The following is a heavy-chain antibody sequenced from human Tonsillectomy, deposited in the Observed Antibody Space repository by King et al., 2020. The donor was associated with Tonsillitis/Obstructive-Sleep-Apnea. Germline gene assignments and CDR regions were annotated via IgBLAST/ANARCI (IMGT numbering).Heavy chain of an antibody. CDR3: TRVGTGGRYYYDI. V-gene: IGHV3-49*04. CDR1: GVTFREYG. J-gene: IGHJ3*02. D-gene: IGHD1-26*01. Sequence: QLVQSGGGLEQPGRSLRLSCTVSGVTFREYGMSWVRQAPGQGLEWVGLIRSKTYGGTTEHAASVKCRFTISRDESKSIAYAQMNSLKTEDTAVYYCTRVGTGGRYYYDIWGRGTMVTVSS. CDR2: IRSKTYGGTT.